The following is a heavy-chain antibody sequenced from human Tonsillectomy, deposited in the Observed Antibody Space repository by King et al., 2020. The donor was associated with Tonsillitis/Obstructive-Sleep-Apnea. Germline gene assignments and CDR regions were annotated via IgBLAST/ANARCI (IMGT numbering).Heavy chain of an antibody. Sequence: VQLVESGAEVKKPGESLKISCKGSGYSFTSYWIGWVRQMPGKGLEWMGIIYPGDSDTRYSPSFQGQFTISADKSISTAYLQWSSLKASDTAMYYCASPHQYCSSTSCYAFDIWGQGTMVTVSS. CDR1: GYSFTSYW. D-gene: IGHD2-2*01. V-gene: IGHV5-51*01. J-gene: IGHJ3*02. CDR3: ASPHQYCSSTSCYAFDI. CDR2: IYPGDSDT.